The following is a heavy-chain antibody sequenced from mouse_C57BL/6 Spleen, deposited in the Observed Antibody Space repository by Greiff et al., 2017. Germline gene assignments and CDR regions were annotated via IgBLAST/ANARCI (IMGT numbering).Heavy chain of an antibody. V-gene: IGHV3-6*01. D-gene: IGHD1-1*01. Sequence: EVKLVESGPGLVKPSQSLSLTCSVTGYSITSGYYWNLIRQSPGNKVEWMGYISYDGSNNYNPSLKNRISITRDTSKNQFFLKLNSVTTEDTATYYCARTLMTTVVATGYFDVWGKGTTVTVSS. CDR2: ISYDGSN. CDR3: ARTLMTTVVATGYFDV. CDR1: GYSITSGYY. J-gene: IGHJ1*03.